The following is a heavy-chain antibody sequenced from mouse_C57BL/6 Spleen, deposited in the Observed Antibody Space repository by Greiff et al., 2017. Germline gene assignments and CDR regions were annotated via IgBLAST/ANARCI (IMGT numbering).Heavy chain of an antibody. CDR2: ISSGGSYT. J-gene: IGHJ4*01. Sequence: EVKVVESGGDLVKPGGSLKLSCAASGFTFSSYGMSWVRQTPDKRLEWVATISSGGSYTYYPDSVKGRFTISRDNAKNTLYLQMSSLKSEDTAMYYCARDYDYWGQGTSVTVSS. V-gene: IGHV5-6*01. D-gene: IGHD2-13*01. CDR3: ARDYDY. CDR1: GFTFSSYG.